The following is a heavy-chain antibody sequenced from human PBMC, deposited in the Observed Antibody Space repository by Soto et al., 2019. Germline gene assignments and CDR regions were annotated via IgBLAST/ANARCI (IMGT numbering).Heavy chain of an antibody. D-gene: IGHD5-12*01. CDR3: ARGDIVAIFGMDV. Sequence: ASVKVSCKASGFTFTSYYMHWVRQAPGQGLEWMGIINPSGGSTTYAQKFQGRVTMTRDTSTSTVYMELSSLRSEDTAVYYCARGDIVAIFGMDVWGQGTTVTVSS. CDR2: INPSGGST. V-gene: IGHV1-46*01. CDR1: GFTFTSYY. J-gene: IGHJ6*02.